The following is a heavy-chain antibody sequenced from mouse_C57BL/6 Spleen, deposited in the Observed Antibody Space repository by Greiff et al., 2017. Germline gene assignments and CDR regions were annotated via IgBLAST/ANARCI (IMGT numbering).Heavy chain of an antibody. CDR1: GYTFTSYT. CDR3: ARTHYGNYEGAMDY. CDR2: INPSSGYT. J-gene: IGHJ4*01. Sequence: VQLQQSGAELARPGASVKMSCKASGYTFTSYTMHWVKQRPGQGLEWIGYINPSSGYTKYNQKFKDKATLTADKSSSTAYMQLSSLTSEDSADYYGARTHYGNYEGAMDYWGQGTSVTVSS. V-gene: IGHV1-4*01. D-gene: IGHD2-1*01.